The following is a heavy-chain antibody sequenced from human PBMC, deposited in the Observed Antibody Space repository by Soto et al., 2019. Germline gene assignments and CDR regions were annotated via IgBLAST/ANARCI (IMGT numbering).Heavy chain of an antibody. D-gene: IGHD3-3*01. CDR3: TTYYDFWSGYSNVDY. V-gene: IGHV3-15*07. CDR1: GFTFSNAW. J-gene: IGHJ4*02. CDR2: IKSKTDGGTT. Sequence: EVQLVESGGGLVKPGGSLRLSCAASGFTFSNAWMNWVRQAPGKGLEWVGRIKSKTDGGTTDYAAPVKGRFTISRDDSKYTLYLQMNSLKTEDTAVYYCTTYYDFWSGYSNVDYWGQGTLVTVSS.